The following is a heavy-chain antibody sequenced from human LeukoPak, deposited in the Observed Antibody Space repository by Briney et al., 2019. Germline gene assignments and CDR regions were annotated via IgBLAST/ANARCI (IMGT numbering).Heavy chain of an antibody. Sequence: PGGSLRLSCAASGFTFSSYAMHWVRQAPGKGLEYVSAISSNGGSTYYANSVKGRFTISRDNSKNTLYLQMGSLRAEDMAVYYCARAAEGYDILTGGLKFDPWGQGTLVTVSS. CDR3: ARAAEGYDILTGGLKFDP. CDR1: GFTFSSYA. CDR2: ISSNGGST. D-gene: IGHD3-9*01. J-gene: IGHJ5*02. V-gene: IGHV3-64*01.